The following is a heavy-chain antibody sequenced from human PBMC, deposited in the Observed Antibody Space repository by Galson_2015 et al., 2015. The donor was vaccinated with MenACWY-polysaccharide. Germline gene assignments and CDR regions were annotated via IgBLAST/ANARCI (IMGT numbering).Heavy chain of an antibody. D-gene: IGHD2-15*01. J-gene: IGHJ4*02. CDR1: GGSISSYY. CDR2: VYYSGTG. CDR3: VRVLRGAVGPYYFDY. Sequence: ETLSLTCTVSGGSISSYYWSWIRQPPGKRLEWIGYVYYSGTGNYNPSLKSRVTISVDTSKNQFSLKLSSVTAADTAVYYCVRVLRGAVGPYYFDYWGQGTLVTVSS. V-gene: IGHV4-59*01.